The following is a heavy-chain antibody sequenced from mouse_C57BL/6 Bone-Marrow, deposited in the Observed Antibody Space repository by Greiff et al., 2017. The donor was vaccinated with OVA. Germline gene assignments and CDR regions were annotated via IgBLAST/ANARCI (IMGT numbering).Heavy chain of an antibody. V-gene: IGHV1-61*01. D-gene: IGHD1-3*01. CDR3: ARELWSKWAWFAY. CDR2: FYPSDSKT. CDR1: GYTFTRYC. J-gene: IGHJ3*01. Sequence: QVQLQQPGAELVRPGSSVKLSCKASGYTFTRYCMDWVKQRSGQGLEWIGNFYPSDSKTHYNQKFKDKATLTVDKSSSTAYRQCSSLTSEDSAVYYCARELWSKWAWFAYWGQGTLVTVSA.